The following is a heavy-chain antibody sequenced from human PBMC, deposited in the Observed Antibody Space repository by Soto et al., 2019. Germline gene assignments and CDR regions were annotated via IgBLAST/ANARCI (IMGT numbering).Heavy chain of an antibody. J-gene: IGHJ3*02. Sequence: GGSLRLSCAASGFTFSSYGMHWVRQAPGKGLEWVAVIWYDGSNKYYADSVKGRFTTSRDNSKNTLYLQMNSLRAEDTAVYYCAKDGRFSAFDIWGQGTMVT. D-gene: IGHD3-16*01. CDR1: GFTFSSYG. V-gene: IGHV3-30*02. CDR3: AKDGRFSAFDI. CDR2: IWYDGSNK.